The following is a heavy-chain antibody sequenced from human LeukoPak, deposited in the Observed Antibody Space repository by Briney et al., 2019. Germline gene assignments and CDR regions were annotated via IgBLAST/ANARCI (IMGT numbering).Heavy chain of an antibody. J-gene: IGHJ1*01. CDR3: ARDSSGYYGYFQH. D-gene: IGHD3-22*01. CDR1: GFTFSNYW. Sequence: GGSLRLSCAASGFTFSNYWMHWVRHAPGNGLVWVSRINSDGTNTKYADSVKGRFTISRDNARNTLYLQMNSLRAEDTAVYYCARDSSGYYGYFQHWGQGTLVTVSS. CDR2: INSDGTNT. V-gene: IGHV3-74*01.